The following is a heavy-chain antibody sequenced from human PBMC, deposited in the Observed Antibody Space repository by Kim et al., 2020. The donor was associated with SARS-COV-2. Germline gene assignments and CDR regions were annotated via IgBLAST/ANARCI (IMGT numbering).Heavy chain of an antibody. V-gene: IGHV4-59*01. CDR2: IYYSGST. CDR3: ARVSADSSGYYRPDYYGMEV. J-gene: IGHJ6*02. D-gene: IGHD3-22*01. Sequence: SETLSLTCTVSGGSISSYYWSWIRQPPGKGLEWIGYIYYSGSTNYNPSLKSRVTISVDTSKNQFSLKLSSVTAADTAVYYCARVSADSSGYYRPDYYGMEVWGQGTTVTVSS. CDR1: GGSISSYY.